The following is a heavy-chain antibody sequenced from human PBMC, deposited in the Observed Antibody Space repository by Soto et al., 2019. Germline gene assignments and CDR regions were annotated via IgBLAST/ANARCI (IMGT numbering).Heavy chain of an antibody. CDR3: ARGAHGRNPLWDH. J-gene: IGHJ4*02. D-gene: IGHD1-26*01. Sequence: QVQLVQSGAEVKKPGSSVKVSCKSSGYTFSKNAIHWVRQAPGQRPEWMGWINAGTGNTRYSQRFQDRVTITRNASASKAYLELSSLTSEDTAVYYCARGAHGRNPLWDHWGQGTIVNVSA. V-gene: IGHV1-3*01. CDR2: INAGTGNT. CDR1: GYTFSKNA.